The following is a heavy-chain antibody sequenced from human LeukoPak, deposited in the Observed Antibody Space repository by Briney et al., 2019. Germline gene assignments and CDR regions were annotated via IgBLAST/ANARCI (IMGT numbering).Heavy chain of an antibody. D-gene: IGHD2-2*01. V-gene: IGHV5-10-1*01. CDR3: ARQGYCSSTSCYGGDY. Sequence: GESLKISCKGSGYSFTSYWISWVRQMPGKGLEWMGTIDPSDSYTNYSPSFQGHVTISADKSISTAYLQWSSLKASDTAMYYCARQGYCSSTSCYGGDYWGQGTPVTVSS. CDR2: IDPSDSYT. J-gene: IGHJ4*02. CDR1: GYSFTSYW.